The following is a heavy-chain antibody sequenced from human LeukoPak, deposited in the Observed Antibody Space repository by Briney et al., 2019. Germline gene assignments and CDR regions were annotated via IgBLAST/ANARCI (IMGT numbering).Heavy chain of an antibody. CDR2: ISNDGSNK. V-gene: IGHV3-30*03. D-gene: IGHD3-22*01. CDR1: EFNFNTYA. CDR3: TRDRGGSGYYYVDF. Sequence: GGSLRLSCAASEFNFNTYAMHWVRQAPGKGLEWVALISNDGSNKYYADSVKGRFTNSRDNSKNIVYLQMNSLRTDDTAVYYCTRDRGGSGYYYVDFWGRGTLVTVSS. J-gene: IGHJ4*02.